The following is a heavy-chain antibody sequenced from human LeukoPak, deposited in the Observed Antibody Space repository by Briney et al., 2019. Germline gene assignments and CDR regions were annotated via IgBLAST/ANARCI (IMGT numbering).Heavy chain of an antibody. CDR2: IKQDGSEK. CDR3: AKGWGYYTSGTYYNRIPDP. J-gene: IGHJ5*02. CDR1: GFTFSSYW. V-gene: IGHV3-7*03. D-gene: IGHD3-10*01. Sequence: GGSLRLSCAASGFTFSSYWMSWVRQAPGKGLEWVANIKQDGSEKYYVDSVKGRFTISRDNSKDTLYLQMNGLSAEDTAMYYCAKGWGYYTSGTYYNRIPDPWGQGTLVTVSS.